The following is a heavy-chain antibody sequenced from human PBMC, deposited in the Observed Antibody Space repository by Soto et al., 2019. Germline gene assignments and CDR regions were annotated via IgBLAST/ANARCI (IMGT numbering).Heavy chain of an antibody. Sequence: GGSLRLSCAASGFTFSSYEMNWVRQAPGKGLEWVSYISSSGSTIYYADSVKGRFTVSRDNAKNSLYLQMNSLGAEDTAVYYCARDLGYYDTPRMCSYWGQGTLVTVSS. D-gene: IGHD3-22*01. CDR3: ARDLGYYDTPRMCSY. CDR2: ISSSGSTI. CDR1: GFTFSSYE. J-gene: IGHJ4*02. V-gene: IGHV3-48*03.